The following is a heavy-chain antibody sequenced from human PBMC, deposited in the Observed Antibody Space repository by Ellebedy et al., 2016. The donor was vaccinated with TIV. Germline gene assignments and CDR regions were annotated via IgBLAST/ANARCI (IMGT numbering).Heavy chain of an antibody. CDR2: IKQDGSEK. CDR1: GFTFSNYW. Sequence: PGGSLRLSCAASGFTFSNYWMSWVRQAPGKGLEWVANIKQDGSEKYYVDSVKGRFTISRDNAKNSLYLQMNSLRAEDTAVYYCARIMQMATIDDDAFDIWGQGTMVTVSS. J-gene: IGHJ3*02. CDR3: ARIMQMATIDDDAFDI. D-gene: IGHD5-24*01. V-gene: IGHV3-7*01.